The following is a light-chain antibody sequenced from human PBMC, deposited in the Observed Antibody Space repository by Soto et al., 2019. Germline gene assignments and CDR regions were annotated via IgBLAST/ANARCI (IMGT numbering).Light chain of an antibody. J-gene: IGKJ1*01. CDR1: QSLASAS. CDR2: GAA. CDR3: QRHVITLWT. V-gene: IGKV3-20*01. Sequence: EIVLTQSPGTLSLAPGERATLSCRASQSLASASLAWYQHKPGQAPRPLIYGAATRATGIPDRFSGSGSGTDFTLTISRLEPEEFAGYSCQRHVITLWTSGQGTNVEIK.